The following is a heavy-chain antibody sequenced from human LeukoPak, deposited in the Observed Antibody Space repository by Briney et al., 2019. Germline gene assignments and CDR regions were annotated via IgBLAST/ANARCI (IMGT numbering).Heavy chain of an antibody. CDR3: ARVPYDFWSGRHHYFDY. Sequence: SVKVSCKASGGTFISYAISWVRQAPGQGLEWMGGIIPIFGTANYAQKFQGRVTITADESTSTAYMELSSLRSEDTAVYYCARVPYDFWSGRHHYFDYWGQGTLVTVSS. D-gene: IGHD3-3*01. V-gene: IGHV1-69*13. CDR2: IIPIFGTA. J-gene: IGHJ4*02. CDR1: GGTFISYA.